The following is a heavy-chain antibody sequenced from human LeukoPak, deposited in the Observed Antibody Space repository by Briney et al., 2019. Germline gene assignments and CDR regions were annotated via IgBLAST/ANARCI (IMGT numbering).Heavy chain of an antibody. V-gene: IGHV4-4*02. Sequence: SETLSHTCAVSGGSISSSNWWSWVRQPPGKGLEWIGEIYHSGSTNYNPSLKSRVTISVDKSKNQFSLKLSSVTAADTAVYYCARDVHSSGWYAGAFDIWGQGTMVTVSS. CDR2: IYHSGST. CDR3: ARDVHSSGWYAGAFDI. D-gene: IGHD6-19*01. J-gene: IGHJ3*02. CDR1: GGSISSSNW.